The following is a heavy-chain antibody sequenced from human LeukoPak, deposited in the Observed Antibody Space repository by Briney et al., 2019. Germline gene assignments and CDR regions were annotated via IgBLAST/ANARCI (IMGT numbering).Heavy chain of an antibody. D-gene: IGHD3-16*02. CDR1: GYTFNSYG. CDR3: ARDGAAASLKRLSRPNDWFDP. J-gene: IGHJ5*02. V-gene: IGHV1-18*01. Sequence: ALVEVSCKASGYTFNSYGISWVRQAPGQGLEWMGWISAYNGNTNYAQKLQGRVTITTDTSTSTAYMELRSLRSDDTAVYYCARDGAAASLKRLSRPNDWFDPWGQGTLVTVSS. CDR2: ISAYNGNT.